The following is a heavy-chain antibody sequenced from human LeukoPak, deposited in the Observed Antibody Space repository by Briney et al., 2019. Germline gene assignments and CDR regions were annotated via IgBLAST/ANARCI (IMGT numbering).Heavy chain of an antibody. J-gene: IGHJ2*01. CDR3: ARDWRLLGDSYWLVNWYFDL. D-gene: IGHD3-9*01. CDR1: GGSISSYY. CDR2: IYASGST. V-gene: IGHV4-4*07. Sequence: SETLSLTCTVSGGSISSYYWSWIRQPAGKGLEWIGRIYASGSTNYNPSLKSRVTMSVDTSKNQFSLKLSSVTAADTAVYYCARDWRLLGDSYWLVNWYFDLWGRGTLVTVSS.